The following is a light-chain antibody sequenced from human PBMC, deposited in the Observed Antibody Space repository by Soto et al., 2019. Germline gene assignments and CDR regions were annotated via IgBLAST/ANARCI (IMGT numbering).Light chain of an antibody. CDR3: QQYNNWPQR. J-gene: IGKJ1*01. CDR2: GAS. V-gene: IGKV3-15*01. Sequence: EIVMTQSPATLSVSPGESATLSCRASQTVSSNLAWYQQKPGQTPRLLIYGASTRATGLPARFSGSGSGTEVTLTISSLQSEDFAIYYCQQYNNWPQRFGQGTKVEIK. CDR1: QTVSSN.